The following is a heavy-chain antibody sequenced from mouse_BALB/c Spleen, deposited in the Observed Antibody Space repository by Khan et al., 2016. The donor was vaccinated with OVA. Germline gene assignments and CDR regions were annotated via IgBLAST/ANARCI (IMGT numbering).Heavy chain of an antibody. CDR1: GYSITSGYG. J-gene: IGHJ2*01. CDR2: ISYSGCT. CDR3: ARTARLNY. D-gene: IGHD1-2*01. Sequence: EVQLQESGPGLVKPSQSLSLTCTVTGYSITSGYGWNWIRQLPGNKLEWMGYISYSGCTNYNPSLKSRISITRDTSKNKFFLQLNSVTTEDTATCYCARTARLNYWGQGTTLTVSS. V-gene: IGHV3-2*02.